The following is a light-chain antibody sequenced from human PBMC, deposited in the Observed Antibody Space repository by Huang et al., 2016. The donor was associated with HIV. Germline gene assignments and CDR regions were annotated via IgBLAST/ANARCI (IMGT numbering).Light chain of an antibody. J-gene: IGKJ4*01. CDR2: DTS. CDR3: QHYNNWPLT. V-gene: IGKV3-15*01. CDR1: HSVVNK. Sequence: EIVMTQSPAVLAMSPGERVTLTCRASHSVVNKLAWYQQKPVRAPRLVIYDTSTRSSGVPAIFSGSWSVTNFSLTINSLQSEDLAVYYCQHYNNWPLTFGGGTRVEIK.